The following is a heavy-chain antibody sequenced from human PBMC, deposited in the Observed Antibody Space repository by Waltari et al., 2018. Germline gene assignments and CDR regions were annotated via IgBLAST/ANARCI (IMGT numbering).Heavy chain of an antibody. V-gene: IGHV4-34*01. J-gene: IGHJ4*02. CDR2: INHSGST. Sequence: QVQLQQCGAGLLKPSETLSLTCAVYGGSFSGYYWSWIRQPPGKGLEWIGEINHSGSTNYNPSLKSRVTISVDTSKNQFSLKLSSVTAADTAVYYCARGLWLAIDYWGQGTLVTVSS. CDR1: GGSFSGYY. CDR3: ARGLWLAIDY. D-gene: IGHD6-19*01.